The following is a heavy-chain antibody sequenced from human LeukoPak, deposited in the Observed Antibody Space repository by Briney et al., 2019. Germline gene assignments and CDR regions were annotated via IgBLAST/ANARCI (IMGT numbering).Heavy chain of an antibody. CDR2: IYSGGST. V-gene: IGHV3-66*01. CDR3: ARSVVPAANFNWFDP. D-gene: IGHD2-2*01. J-gene: IGHJ5*02. Sequence: GGSLRLSCAASGFTFSSYGMHWVRQAPGKGLEWVSVIYSGGSTYYADSVKGRFTISRDNSKNTLYLQMNSLRAEDTAVYYCARSVVPAANFNWFDPWGQGTLVTVSS. CDR1: GFTFSSYG.